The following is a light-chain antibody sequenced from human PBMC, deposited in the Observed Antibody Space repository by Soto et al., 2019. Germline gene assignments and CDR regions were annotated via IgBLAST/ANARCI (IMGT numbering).Light chain of an antibody. CDR1: QSVSGW. Sequence: DIQMTQSPSTLSASVGDTVTVTCRASQSVSGWLAWYQQKPGEAPKLLIYAASSLQSGVPSRFSGSGSETEFTLSISSLQPEDFATYLCQQIYSAPLTFGGGTKVDIK. CDR3: QQIYSAPLT. V-gene: IGKV1-39*01. J-gene: IGKJ4*01. CDR2: AAS.